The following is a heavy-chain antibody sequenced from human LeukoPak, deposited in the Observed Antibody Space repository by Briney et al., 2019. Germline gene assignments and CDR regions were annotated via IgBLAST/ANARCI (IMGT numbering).Heavy chain of an antibody. J-gene: IGHJ4*02. Sequence: SETLSLTCTVSGGSISSYYWSWIRQPPGKGLEWIGYIYTSGSTNYNPSLKSRVTISVDTSKNQFSLKLSSVTAADTAVYYCASEYQEGYFDYWGQGTLVTVSS. D-gene: IGHD6-6*01. V-gene: IGHV4-4*09. CDR2: IYTSGST. CDR1: GGSISSYY. CDR3: ASEYQEGYFDY.